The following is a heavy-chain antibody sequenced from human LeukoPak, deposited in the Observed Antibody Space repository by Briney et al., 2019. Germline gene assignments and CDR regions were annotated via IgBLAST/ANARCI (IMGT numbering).Heavy chain of an antibody. D-gene: IGHD3-22*01. CDR3: AKDDYYDSSGPAD. Sequence: GGSLRLSCAASGFTFSSYWMSWVRQAPGKGLEWVAVISYDGSNKYYADSVKGRFTISRDNSKNTLYLQMNSLRAEDTAVYYCAKDDYYDSSGPADWGQGTLVTVSS. V-gene: IGHV3-30*18. CDR2: ISYDGSNK. CDR1: GFTFSSYW. J-gene: IGHJ4*02.